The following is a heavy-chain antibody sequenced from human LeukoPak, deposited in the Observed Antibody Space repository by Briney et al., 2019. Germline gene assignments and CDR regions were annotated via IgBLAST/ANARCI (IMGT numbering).Heavy chain of an antibody. CDR2: ISRDGRLQ. V-gene: IGHV3-30*03. CDR1: GFSFSDYS. J-gene: IGHJ4*02. D-gene: IGHD6-19*01. CDR3: ASTPVAWTTRFDF. Sequence: QPGGSLRLSCAASGFSFSDYSMHWVRQAPGKGLEWVAVISRDGRLQFYTDSVKGRFTISRDNSRNTIYLEMNSLRPEDSALYDCASTPVAWTTRFDFRGQGTLVTVSS.